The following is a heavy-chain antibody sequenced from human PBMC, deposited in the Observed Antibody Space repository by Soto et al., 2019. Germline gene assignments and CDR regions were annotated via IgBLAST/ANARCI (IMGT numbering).Heavy chain of an antibody. Sequence: ASVKVSCKASGYTFTGYAMHWVRQAPGQRLEWMGWINAGNGNTKYSQKFQGRVTITRDTSASTAYMELSSLRSEDTAVYYCARSLGYCTNGVCPMDVWGQGTTVTVSS. J-gene: IGHJ6*02. CDR1: GYTFTGYA. V-gene: IGHV1-3*01. CDR3: ARSLGYCTNGVCPMDV. D-gene: IGHD2-8*01. CDR2: INAGNGNT.